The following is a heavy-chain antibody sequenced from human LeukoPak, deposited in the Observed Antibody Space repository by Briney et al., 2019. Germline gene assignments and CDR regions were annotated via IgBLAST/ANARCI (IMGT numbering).Heavy chain of an antibody. Sequence: PSETLPLTCTVSGDSISSYYWSWIRQPPGKGLGWIGYIYYSGSTNYSPSLKSRVTISVDTSKNQLSLKLSSVTAADTAVYYCARRLASVATAGYWFDPWGQGTLVTVSS. J-gene: IGHJ5*02. CDR1: GDSISSYY. V-gene: IGHV4-59*01. D-gene: IGHD6-13*01. CDR2: IYYSGST. CDR3: ARRLASVATAGYWFDP.